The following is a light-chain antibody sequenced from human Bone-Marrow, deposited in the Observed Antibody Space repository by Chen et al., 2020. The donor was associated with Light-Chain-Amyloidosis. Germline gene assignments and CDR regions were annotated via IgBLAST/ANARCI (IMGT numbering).Light chain of an antibody. CDR3: QVWDRSSNRPV. CDR1: NMGSTS. V-gene: IGLV3-21*02. Sequence: SYVLTQPSSVSVATGQTFPISCGGNNMGSTSVHWYQQTPGQAPLLVGKDDSDRHSGSPDRWAGSNSGNTATLTISRVETGEEADYYCQVWDRSSNRPVFGGGTKLSVL. CDR2: DDS. J-gene: IGLJ3*02.